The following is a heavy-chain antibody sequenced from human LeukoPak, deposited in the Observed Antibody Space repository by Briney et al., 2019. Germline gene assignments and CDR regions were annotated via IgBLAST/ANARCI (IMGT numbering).Heavy chain of an antibody. CDR2: ISSSSSTI. Sequence: PGGSLRLSCAASGFTFSSCSMNWVTQAPGKGLEEVSYISSSSSTIYYADSAKGRFTISRDNAKNSLYLQMNSLRAEDTAVYYCARGKNRGWPYYFDYWGQGTLVTVSS. CDR1: GFTFSSCS. J-gene: IGHJ4*02. V-gene: IGHV3-48*01. CDR3: ARGKNRGWPYYFDY. D-gene: IGHD6-19*01.